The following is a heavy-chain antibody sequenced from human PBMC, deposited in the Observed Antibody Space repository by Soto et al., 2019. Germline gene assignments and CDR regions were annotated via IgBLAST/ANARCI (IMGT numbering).Heavy chain of an antibody. V-gene: IGHV1-3*01. CDR3: ARDAVRVVPAAISTYYYYGMDV. CDR2: INAGNGNT. Sequence: ASVKVSCKASGYTFTSYAMHWVRQAPGQRLEWMGWINAGNGNTKYSQKFQGRVTITRDTSASTAYMELSSLRSEDTAVYYCARDAVRVVPAAISTYYYYGMDVWGQGTTVTVSS. CDR1: GYTFTSYA. J-gene: IGHJ6*02. D-gene: IGHD2-2*01.